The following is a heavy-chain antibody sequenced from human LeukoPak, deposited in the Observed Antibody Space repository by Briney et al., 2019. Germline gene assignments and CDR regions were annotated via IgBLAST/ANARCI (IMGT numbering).Heavy chain of an antibody. CDR1: GFTFSSYG. V-gene: IGHV3-53*01. J-gene: IGHJ4*02. CDR2: IANDGRT. Sequence: GGTLRLSCAASGFTFSSYGMSWVRQAPGKGLEWVSVIANDGRTYYANSVKGRFTISRDISKNMVYLQMNSLRADDTAVYYCARDDTSGGYYEFGYWGQGTLVTVSS. CDR3: ARDDTSGGYYEFGY. D-gene: IGHD6-19*01.